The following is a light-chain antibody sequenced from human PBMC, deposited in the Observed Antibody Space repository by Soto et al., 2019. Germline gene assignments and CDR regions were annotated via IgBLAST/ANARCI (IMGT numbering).Light chain of an antibody. CDR3: QHYNSYSEA. CDR2: AAS. V-gene: IGKV1-9*01. J-gene: IGKJ1*01. Sequence: IQLTHSPSSLSASVGDRVTITCRASQDIAIYLAWYQQKPGEAPKLLIYAASTLYGGVPSRFSGSGSGTEFTLTISSLQPDDFATYYCQHYNSYSEAFGQGTKVDIK. CDR1: QDIAIY.